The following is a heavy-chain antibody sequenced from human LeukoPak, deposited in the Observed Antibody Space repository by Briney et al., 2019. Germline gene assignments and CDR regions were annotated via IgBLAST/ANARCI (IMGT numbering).Heavy chain of an antibody. J-gene: IGHJ4*02. CDR1: GYTFTGYY. CDR3: ARGYSYGQYYGYYFDY. V-gene: IGHV1-2*02. Sequence: ASVKVSCKASGYTFTGYYMHWVRQAPGQGLEWMGWINPNSGGTNYAQKFQGRVTITADESTSTAYMELSSLRSEDTAVYYCARGYSYGQYYGYYFDYWGQGTLVTVSS. D-gene: IGHD5-18*01. CDR2: INPNSGGT.